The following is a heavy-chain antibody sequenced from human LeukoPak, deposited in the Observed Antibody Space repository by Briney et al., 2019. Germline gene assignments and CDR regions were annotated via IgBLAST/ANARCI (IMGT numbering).Heavy chain of an antibody. V-gene: IGHV3-21*01. J-gene: IGHJ4*02. CDR1: GFTFSSYS. CDR3: ARIGSSSWYF. CDR2: ISSSSNYI. D-gene: IGHD6-13*01. Sequence: PGGSLRLSCAASGFTFSSYSMNWVRQAPGKGLEWVSSISSSSNYIYYADSVKGRFTISRDNAKNSLYLQMNSLRADDTAVYYCARIGSSSWYFWGQGTLVTVSS.